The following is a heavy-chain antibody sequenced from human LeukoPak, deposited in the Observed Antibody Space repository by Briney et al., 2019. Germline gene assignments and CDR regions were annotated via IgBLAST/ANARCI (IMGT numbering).Heavy chain of an antibody. D-gene: IGHD3-9*01. V-gene: IGHV3-23*01. CDR2: ISGSGGST. CDR3: AKRPYYDILTGYYPFDY. CDR1: GFTFSSYA. J-gene: IGHJ4*02. Sequence: GGSLRLSCAASGFTFSSYAMSWVRQAPGKGLEWVSAISGSGGSTYYADSVKGRFTISRDNSKNTLYLQMNSLRAEDTAVYYSAKRPYYDILTGYYPFDYWGQGTLVTVSS.